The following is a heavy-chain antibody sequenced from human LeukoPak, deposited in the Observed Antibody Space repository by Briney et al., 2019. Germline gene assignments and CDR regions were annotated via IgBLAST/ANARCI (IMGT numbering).Heavy chain of an antibody. D-gene: IGHD6-19*01. CDR3: ARETGDSSGWYSYYYYGMDV. CDR1: GFTVSSNY. V-gene: IGHV3-66*01. Sequence: GRSLRLSCAASGFTVSSNYMSWVRQAPGKGLEWVSVIYSGGSTYYADSVKGRFTISRDNSKNTLYLQMNSLRAEDTAVYYCARETGDSSGWYSYYYYGMDVWGQGTTVTVSS. J-gene: IGHJ6*02. CDR2: IYSGGST.